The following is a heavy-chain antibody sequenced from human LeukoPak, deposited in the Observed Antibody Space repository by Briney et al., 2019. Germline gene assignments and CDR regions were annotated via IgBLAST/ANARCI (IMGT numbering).Heavy chain of an antibody. CDR1: GYTFTGYY. CDR3: ARDWGTSAQTTSSDY. J-gene: IGHJ4*02. D-gene: IGHD3-16*01. CDR2: INPNSGGT. Sequence: ASVKVSCKASGYTFTGYYIHWVRQAPGQGLEWMGWINPNSGGTNYAQKFQGRVTMARDTSITTAYMELSRLRSDDTAMYYCARDWGTSAQTTSSDYWGQGSLVTVSS. V-gene: IGHV1-2*02.